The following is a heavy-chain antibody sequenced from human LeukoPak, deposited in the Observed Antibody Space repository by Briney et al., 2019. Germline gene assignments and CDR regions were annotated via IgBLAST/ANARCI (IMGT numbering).Heavy chain of an antibody. D-gene: IGHD1-1*01. CDR1: GGTFSSYA. V-gene: IGHV1-69*13. CDR3: ARVLERRLDYYYGMDV. CDR2: IIPIFGTA. J-gene: IGHJ6*02. Sequence: SVKVSCKTSGGTFSSYAISWVRQAPGQGLEWMVGIIPIFGTANYAQKFQGRVTITADESTSTAYMELSSLRSEDTAVYYCARVLERRLDYYYGMDVWGQGTTVTVSS.